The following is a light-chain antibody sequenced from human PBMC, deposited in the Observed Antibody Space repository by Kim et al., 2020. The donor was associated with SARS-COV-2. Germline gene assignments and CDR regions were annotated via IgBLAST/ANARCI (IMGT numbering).Light chain of an antibody. CDR2: AAS. J-gene: IGKJ4*01. CDR3: QQYNNWPPLT. V-gene: IGKV3-15*01. CDR1: QSVGSN. Sequence: FPGERAALSCRASQSVGSNLAWYQQKPGQAPRLLIYAASTRATGVPAKFSGSGSGTEFTLTISSLQSEDFAVYYCQQYNNWPPLTFGGGTKVDIK.